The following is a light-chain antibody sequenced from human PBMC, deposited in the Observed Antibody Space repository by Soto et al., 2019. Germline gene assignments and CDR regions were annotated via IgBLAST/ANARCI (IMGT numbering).Light chain of an antibody. CDR2: YDS. CDR1: NIGGKS. J-gene: IGLJ1*01. Sequence: SYELTQPPSVSVAPGKTARITCGGNNIGGKSVHWYQQKPGQAPVLVIYYDSDRPSGIPERFSGSNSGNTATLTISRVEAGDEADYNCQVWDSSSDHYDFGTGTKVTVL. CDR3: QVWDSSSDHYD. V-gene: IGLV3-21*04.